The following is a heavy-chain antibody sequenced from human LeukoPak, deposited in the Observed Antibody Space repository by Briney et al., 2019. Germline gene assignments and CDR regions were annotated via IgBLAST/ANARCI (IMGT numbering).Heavy chain of an antibody. D-gene: IGHD3-22*01. CDR3: ARDLGQYYDTSDNWFDP. CDR1: GFTFSSYW. V-gene: IGHV3-7*01. J-gene: IGHJ5*02. Sequence: PGGSLRLSCAASGFTFSSYWMSWVRQAPGKGLEWVGNIKQDGSDIHYVDSVKGRLSISRDNAKNSLYLQMNSLRAEDTAVYYCARDLGQYYDTSDNWFDPWGQGTLVTVSS. CDR2: IKQDGSDI.